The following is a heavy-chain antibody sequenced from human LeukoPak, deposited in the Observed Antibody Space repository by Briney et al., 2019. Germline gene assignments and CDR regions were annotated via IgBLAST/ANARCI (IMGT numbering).Heavy chain of an antibody. CDR3: AKERTYYYDSSGYLFGY. V-gene: IGHV3-23*01. D-gene: IGHD3-22*01. CDR2: ISGSGGST. Sequence: GGSLRLSCAASGFTFSSYAMRWVRQAPGKGLEWVSAISGSGGSTYYADSVKGRFTISRDNSKNTLYPQMNSLRAEDTAVYYCAKERTYYYDSSGYLFGYWGQGTLVTVSS. J-gene: IGHJ4*02. CDR1: GFTFSSYA.